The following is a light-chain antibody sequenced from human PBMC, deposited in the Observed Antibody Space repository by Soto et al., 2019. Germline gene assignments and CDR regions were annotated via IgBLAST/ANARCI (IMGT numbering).Light chain of an antibody. J-gene: IGKJ5*01. CDR1: QSISSW. CDR2: KAS. V-gene: IGKV1-5*03. Sequence: DIQMTQSPSTLSASVGDRVTITCRASQSISSWLAWYQQKPGKAPKLLIYKASSLESGVPSRFSGSGPGTEFTLTISSLQPDDFATYSCQQYNSYSVTFGQGTRLEIK. CDR3: QQYNSYSVT.